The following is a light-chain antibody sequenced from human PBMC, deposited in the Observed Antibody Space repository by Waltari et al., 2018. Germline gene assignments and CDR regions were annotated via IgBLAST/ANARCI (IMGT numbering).Light chain of an antibody. CDR1: QDINKN. V-gene: IGKV1-33*01. Sequence: IQMTQAPSSLSASVGDRVTITCQVSQDINKNLNWFQQKPGKAPKVLIFDASNLRTGVPLRFSGSGSGTHFTFTISSLQPEDVATYYCQHYENVPLTFGGGTRVEIK. CDR3: QHYENVPLT. CDR2: DAS. J-gene: IGKJ4*01.